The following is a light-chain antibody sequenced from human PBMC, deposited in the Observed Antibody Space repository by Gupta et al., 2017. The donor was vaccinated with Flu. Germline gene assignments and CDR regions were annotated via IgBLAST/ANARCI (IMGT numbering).Light chain of an antibody. V-gene: IGKV3-15*01. CDR3: HQYNDWPPMYT. J-gene: IGKJ2*01. Sequence: IVMTQSPAPLSVSPGERVTLSCTASQSITTKIAWYQQKPGQAPRLLIYGASNRATGIPARFSGSGYGTEFTLTISNLQSEDSAVYYCHQYNDWPPMYTFGQGTNLEIK. CDR1: QSITTK. CDR2: GAS.